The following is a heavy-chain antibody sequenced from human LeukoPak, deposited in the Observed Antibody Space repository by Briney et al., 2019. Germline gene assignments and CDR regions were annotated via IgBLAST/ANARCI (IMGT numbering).Heavy chain of an antibody. D-gene: IGHD3-22*01. J-gene: IGHJ4*02. CDR1: GYTFTGYY. Sequence: GASVKVSCKASGYTFTGYYMHWVRQAPGQGLEWMGWINPNSGDTNYAQKFQGRVTMTRDMSINTAYMEVSRLRSDDTAVYYCARFTSGYDYWGQGTLVTVSS. CDR3: ARFTSGYDY. CDR2: INPNSGDT. V-gene: IGHV1-2*02.